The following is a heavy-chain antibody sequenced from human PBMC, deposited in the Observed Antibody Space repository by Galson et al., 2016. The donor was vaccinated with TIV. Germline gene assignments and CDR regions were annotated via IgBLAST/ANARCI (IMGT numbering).Heavy chain of an antibody. J-gene: IGHJ3*02. CDR3: ARGYSGSYYDAFDM. V-gene: IGHV3-7*04. D-gene: IGHD1-26*01. Sequence: SLRLSCAASGFTFSSYWMSWVRQAPGKGLEWVANIKQDGSVRYYVDSVKGRFTISRDNAKNSLYLQMNSLRAEDTAVYYCARGYSGSYYDAFDMWGQGTMVTVSS. CDR1: GFTFSSYW. CDR2: IKQDGSVR.